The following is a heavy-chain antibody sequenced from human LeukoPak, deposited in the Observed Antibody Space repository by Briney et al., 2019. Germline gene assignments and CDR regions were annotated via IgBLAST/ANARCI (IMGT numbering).Heavy chain of an antibody. CDR3: ANEVRPNDY. CDR1: GFTFSTYA. V-gene: IGHV3-23*01. CDR2: VSGSGGGT. D-gene: IGHD1-1*01. Sequence: GGSLRLSCAASGFTFSTYAMSWVRQAPGKGLEWVSGVSGSGGGTYYADSVKGRFTVSRDNSKNTLHLQMSSLRVEDTAVYYCANEVRPNDYWGQGTLVTVSS. J-gene: IGHJ4*02.